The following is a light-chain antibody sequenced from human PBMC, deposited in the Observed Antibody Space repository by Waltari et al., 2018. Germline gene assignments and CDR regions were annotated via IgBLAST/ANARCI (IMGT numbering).Light chain of an antibody. CDR2: KVT. CDR3: CSYGGSYTLVV. Sequence: QSALTQPRSVSGSPGQSVTISCTGSSGDVGDFTYVSWYQQHPGKAPTRMFYKVTKRPAGVRDRCSGSRSADTASLTISGLQAEDEADYYCCSYGGSYTLVVFGGGTKLTVL. J-gene: IGLJ2*01. CDR1: SGDVGDFTY. V-gene: IGLV2-11*01.